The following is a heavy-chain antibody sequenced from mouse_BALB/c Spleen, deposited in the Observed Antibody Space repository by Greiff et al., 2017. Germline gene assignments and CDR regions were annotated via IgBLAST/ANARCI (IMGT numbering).Heavy chain of an antibody. V-gene: IGHV5-9-4*01. D-gene: IGHD1-1*01. J-gene: IGHJ3*01. Sequence: EVQVVESGGGLVKPGGSLKLSCAASGFTFSSYAMSWVRQSPEKRLEWVAEISSGGSYTYYPDTVTGRFTISRDNAKNTLYLEMSSLRSEDTAMYYCARDAGIGSSSGFAYWGQGTLVTVSA. CDR1: GFTFSSYA. CDR3: ARDAGIGSSSGFAY. CDR2: ISSGGSYT.